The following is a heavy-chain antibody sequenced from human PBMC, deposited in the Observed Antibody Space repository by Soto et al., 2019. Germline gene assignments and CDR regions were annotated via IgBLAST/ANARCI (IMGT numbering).Heavy chain of an antibody. CDR2: ISPNSEKT. CDR3: TKAAKFEVIYTGYFVNAL. CDR1: GYTFSNFG. V-gene: IGHV1-18*01. Sequence: ASVKVSCKASGYTFSNFGISWVRQAPGEGLEWMGWISPNSEKTKIAQRFQGRVTMTTDISTSTSYLELRGLTSDDTAVYYCTKAAKFEVIYTGYFVNALGGQ. J-gene: IGHJ3*01. D-gene: IGHD3-9*01.